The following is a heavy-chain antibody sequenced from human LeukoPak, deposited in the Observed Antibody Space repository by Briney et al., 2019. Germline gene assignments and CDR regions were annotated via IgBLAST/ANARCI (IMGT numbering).Heavy chain of an antibody. CDR1: GMTVSTTY. CDR2: IYNSGNT. J-gene: IGHJ3*01. V-gene: IGHV3-53*01. Sequence: PGGSLRLSCAISGMTVSTTYMTWVRQAPGKGLEWVSVIYNSGNTYYADSVKGRFTISRDNSKNTVYLQMNSLRADDTAVYYCVRAGASGRSGRLAPGAFDVWGQGTMVTVSS. CDR3: VRAGASGRSGRLAPGAFDV. D-gene: IGHD3-10*01.